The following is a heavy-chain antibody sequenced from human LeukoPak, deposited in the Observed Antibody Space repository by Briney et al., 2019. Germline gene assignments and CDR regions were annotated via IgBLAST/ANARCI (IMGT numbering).Heavy chain of an antibody. D-gene: IGHD3-22*01. Sequence: PSETLSLTCTVSGGSISSYYWSWIRQPPGKGLEWIGSMYYSGSTNYKPSLKSRVTISVDTSKNQFSLKLSSVTAADTAVYYCARHAYYYDRSGSYEAFDIWGQGAMVTVSS. J-gene: IGHJ3*02. V-gene: IGHV4-59*08. CDR1: GGSISSYY. CDR2: MYYSGST. CDR3: ARHAYYYDRSGSYEAFDI.